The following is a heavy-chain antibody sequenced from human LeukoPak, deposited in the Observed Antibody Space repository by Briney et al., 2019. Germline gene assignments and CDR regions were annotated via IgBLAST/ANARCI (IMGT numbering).Heavy chain of an antibody. CDR3: ARGSKAAPGTFDY. CDR1: GGSISSYY. Sequence: SETLSLTCAVSGGSISSYYWSWIRQTPGKGLEWIGYIYYTRSTDYNPSLKSRVAISVDTSKNQFSLKLSSVTAADTAVYYCARGSKAAPGTFDYWGQGTLVTVSS. V-gene: IGHV4-59*01. D-gene: IGHD6-13*01. J-gene: IGHJ4*02. CDR2: IYYTRST.